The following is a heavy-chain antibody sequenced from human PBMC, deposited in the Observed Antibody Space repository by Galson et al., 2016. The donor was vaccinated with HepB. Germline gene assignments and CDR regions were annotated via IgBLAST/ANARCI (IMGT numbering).Heavy chain of an antibody. D-gene: IGHD5/OR15-5a*01. J-gene: IGHJ5*02. CDR1: GGTFNNYA. CDR3: ARDLEGLSTGDP. Sequence: SVKVSCKASGGTFNNYAITWVRQAPGQGLEWMGGIIPIFDTATYAQQFQGRVTITADKTTSTVYMELSSLRSDYTAVYYCARDLEGLSTGDPWGQGTLVTVPS. V-gene: IGHV1-69*06. CDR2: IIPIFDTA.